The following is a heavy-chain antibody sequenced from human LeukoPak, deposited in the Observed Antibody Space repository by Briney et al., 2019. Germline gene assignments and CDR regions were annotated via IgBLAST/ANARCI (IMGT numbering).Heavy chain of an antibody. Sequence: PSETLSLTCTVSGGSVNNYYWNWIRQPPGKGLDWIGYIYYSGSTNYDPSLKSRVTISVDTSKSQFSLKLSSVTAADTAVYYCARGGGYSSSWYTLDYWGQGTLVTVSS. V-gene: IGHV4-59*02. CDR1: GGSVNNYY. J-gene: IGHJ4*02. D-gene: IGHD6-13*01. CDR3: ARGGGYSSSWYTLDY. CDR2: IYYSGST.